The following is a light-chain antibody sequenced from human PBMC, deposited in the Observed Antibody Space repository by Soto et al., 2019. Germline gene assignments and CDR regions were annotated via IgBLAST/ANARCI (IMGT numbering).Light chain of an antibody. J-gene: IGKJ1*01. CDR3: QQYNAYSWT. V-gene: IGKV1-5*01. CDR1: QSISTW. CDR2: DAS. Sequence: DIQMTQSPSTLSASVGDRVTITCRASQSISTWLAWYQQKPGKAPRLLIYDASSLETGVPSRFSGSGSGTEFTLTIISLQPDDFATYYCQQYNAYSWTFGPGTKVEIK.